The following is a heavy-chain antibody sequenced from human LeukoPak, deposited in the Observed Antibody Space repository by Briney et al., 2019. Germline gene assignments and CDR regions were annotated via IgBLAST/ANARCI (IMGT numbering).Heavy chain of an antibody. D-gene: IGHD3-22*01. CDR3: TRPGYYDSSGYYSRGY. CDR2: MRSKANSYAT. V-gene: IGHV3-73*01. Sequence: PGGSLRLSCAASGFTFRGSAMHWLRQASGKGLEWVGRMRSKANSYATAYAASVKGRFTISRDDSKNTAYLQMNSLKTEDTAVYYCTRPGYYDSSGYYSRGYWGQGTLVTVSS. J-gene: IGHJ4*02. CDR1: GFTFRGSA.